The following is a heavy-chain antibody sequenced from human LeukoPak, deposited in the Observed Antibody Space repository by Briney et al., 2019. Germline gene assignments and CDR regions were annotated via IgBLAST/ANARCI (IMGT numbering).Heavy chain of an antibody. CDR1: GGSFSGYY. D-gene: IGHD3-3*01. CDR2: INHSGST. CDR3: ARGQNTIFGVAEPNWFDP. V-gene: IGHV4-34*01. Sequence: SEPLSLTCAVYGGSFSGYYWSWIRQPPGKGLGWIGEINHSGSTNYNPSLKSRVTISVDTSKNQFSLKLSSVTAADTAVYYCARGQNTIFGVAEPNWFDPWGQGTLVTVSS. J-gene: IGHJ5*02.